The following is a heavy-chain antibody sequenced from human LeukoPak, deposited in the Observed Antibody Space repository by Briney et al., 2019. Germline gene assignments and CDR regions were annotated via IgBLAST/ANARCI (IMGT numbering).Heavy chain of an antibody. CDR1: GYTFSSYW. Sequence: GESLKISXKGSGYTFSSYWIGWVRQMPGKGLEWMGIIYPGDSETIYSPSFQGQVTISADKSTTTAYLQWSSLKASDTAMYYCARFWNWNYYFEYWGQGTLVTVSS. J-gene: IGHJ4*02. V-gene: IGHV5-51*01. CDR3: ARFWNWNYYFEY. CDR2: IYPGDSET. D-gene: IGHD1-7*01.